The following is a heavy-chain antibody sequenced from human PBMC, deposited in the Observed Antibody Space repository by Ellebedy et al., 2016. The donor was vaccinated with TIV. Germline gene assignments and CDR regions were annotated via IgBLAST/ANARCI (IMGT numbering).Heavy chain of an antibody. D-gene: IGHD3-10*01. J-gene: IGHJ4*01. V-gene: IGHV3-66*01. CDR2: IYSGGST. CDR1: GFTFSGYH. CDR3: ARETPSQSGTYYSAFDF. Sequence: GGSLRLSCEVSGFTFSGYHMSWVRQAPGKGLEWVSVIYSGGSTYYADSVKDRFSISRDNSKNTLYLQLNSLRAEDTAVYYCARETPSQSGTYYSAFDFWGHGTLVTVSS.